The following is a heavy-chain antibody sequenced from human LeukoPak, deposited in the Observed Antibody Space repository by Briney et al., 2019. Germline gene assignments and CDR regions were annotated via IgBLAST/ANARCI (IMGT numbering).Heavy chain of an antibody. Sequence: PGGSLRLSCAASGXTFSSYGMHWVRQAPGKGLEWVAVISYDGSNKYYADSVKGRFTISRDNSKNTLYLQMNSLSVEDTAVYYCAPPHHRNDLWGRGTLVTVSS. CDR2: ISYDGSNK. CDR1: GXTFSSYG. J-gene: IGHJ2*01. CDR3: APPHHRNDL. V-gene: IGHV3-30*03.